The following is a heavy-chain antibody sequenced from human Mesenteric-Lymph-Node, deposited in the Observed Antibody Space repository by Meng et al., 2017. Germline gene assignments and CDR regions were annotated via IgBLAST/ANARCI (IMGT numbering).Heavy chain of an antibody. CDR2: IYYSGST. Sequence: SETLSLTCTVSGGSISSSSYYWGWIRQPPGKGLEWIGTIYYSGSTYYNPSLKGRITLSVDTSKNHFSLKLSSVTAADTAVYYCARALIFGTTLAHYYYYYGMDVWGQGTTVTVSS. D-gene: IGHD1-1*01. J-gene: IGHJ6*02. CDR3: ARALIFGTTLAHYYYYYGMDV. CDR1: GGSISSSSYY. V-gene: IGHV4-39*02.